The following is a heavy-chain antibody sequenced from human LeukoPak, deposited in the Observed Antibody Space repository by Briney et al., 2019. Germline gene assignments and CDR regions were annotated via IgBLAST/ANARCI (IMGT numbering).Heavy chain of an antibody. V-gene: IGHV4-59*11. CDR3: ARESSTTQTNLFDY. J-gene: IGHJ4*02. CDR1: GDSITSRSY. Sequence: SETLSLTCTVSGDSITSRSYWRWIRQPPGKGLEWIGYLRHSGNTNHNSSFRGRVTFSLDTSKNQFSLILRSVTAADTAIYFCARESSTTQTNLFDYWGQGTLVAVSS. CDR2: LRHSGNT. D-gene: IGHD1-14*01.